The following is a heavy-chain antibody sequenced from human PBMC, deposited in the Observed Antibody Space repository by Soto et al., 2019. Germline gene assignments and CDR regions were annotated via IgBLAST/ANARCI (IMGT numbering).Heavy chain of an antibody. D-gene: IGHD2-2*01. CDR3: SKGSPHCSSTSCYLGLIDY. V-gene: IGHV3-30*18. Sequence: GGSLRLSCAASGFTFSSYGMHWVRQAPGKGLEWVAVISYDGSNKYYADSVKGRFTISRDNSKNTLYLQMNSLRAEDTAVYYCSKGSPHCSSTSCYLGLIDYWGQEPWSPSPQ. CDR2: ISYDGSNK. CDR1: GFTFSSYG. J-gene: IGHJ4*01.